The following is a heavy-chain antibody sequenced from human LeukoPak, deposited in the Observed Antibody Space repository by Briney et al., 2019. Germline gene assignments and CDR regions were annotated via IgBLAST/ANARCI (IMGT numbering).Heavy chain of an antibody. CDR3: ATHPILIPSAGLIDY. V-gene: IGHV3-23*01. D-gene: IGHD3-16*01. J-gene: IGHJ4*02. CDR2: ISGSGGST. Sequence: PGGSLRLSCAASGLAFSSYAMNWVRQAPGKGLEWVSAISGSGGSTYYADSVKGRFTISRDNSKNTLFLQMSSLRAEDAALYFCATHPILIPSAGLIDYWGQGTLVTVSS. CDR1: GLAFSSYA.